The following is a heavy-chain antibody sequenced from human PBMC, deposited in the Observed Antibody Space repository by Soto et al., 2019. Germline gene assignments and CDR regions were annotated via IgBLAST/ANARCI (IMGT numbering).Heavy chain of an antibody. CDR2: INAGNGNT. CDR1: GYTFTSYA. D-gene: IGHD4-17*01. V-gene: IGHV1-3*01. J-gene: IGHJ6*03. Sequence: ASVKVSCKASGYTFTSYAMHWVRQAPGQRLEWMGWINAGNGNTKYSQKFQGRVTITRDTSASTAYMELSSLRSEDTAVYYCARDLYYGDDYYYYYMDVWGKGTTVTAP. CDR3: ARDLYYGDDYYYYYMDV.